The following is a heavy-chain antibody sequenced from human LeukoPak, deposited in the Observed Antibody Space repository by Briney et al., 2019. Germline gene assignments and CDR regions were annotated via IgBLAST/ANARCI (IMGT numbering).Heavy chain of an antibody. D-gene: IGHD3-3*01. J-gene: IGHJ3*02. V-gene: IGHV4-34*01. CDR1: GGSFSGYY. Sequence: PSETLSLTCAVYGGSFSGYYWSWIRQPPGKGMEWIGEINHSGSTNYNPSLKSRVTISVDTSKNQFSLKVSSVTAADTAVYYCARLRQVDFWRTGNQYAFDIWGQGTMVTVSS. CDR3: ARLRQVDFWRTGNQYAFDI. CDR2: INHSGST.